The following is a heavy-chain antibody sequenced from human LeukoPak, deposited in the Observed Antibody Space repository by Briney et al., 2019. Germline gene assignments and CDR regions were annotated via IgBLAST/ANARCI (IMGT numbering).Heavy chain of an antibody. V-gene: IGHV3-21*01. J-gene: IGHJ4*02. Sequence: ETLSLTCTVSGGSISSSSYYWGWIRQPPGKGLEWVSPISSSSSYIYYADSVKGRFTISRDNAKNSLYLQMNSLRAEDTAVYHCARDRANNWNYEWGYWGQGTLVTVSS. CDR1: GGSISSSS. CDR3: ARDRANNWNYEWGY. CDR2: ISSSSSYI. D-gene: IGHD1-7*01.